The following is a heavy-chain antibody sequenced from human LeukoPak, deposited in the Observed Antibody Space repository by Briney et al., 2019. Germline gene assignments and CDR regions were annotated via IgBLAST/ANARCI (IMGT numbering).Heavy chain of an antibody. D-gene: IGHD6-19*01. CDR3: ARGASSDWYKNFDY. V-gene: IGHV3-74*01. CDR1: GFTFSSYW. J-gene: IGHJ4*02. Sequence: GGSLRLSCAAFGFTFSSYWVHWVRQAPGKGLVWVSHINSDGSITSYADSVKGRFTISRDNAKNTLYLQMNSLRAEDTAVYYCARGASSDWYKNFDYWGQGTLVTVSS. CDR2: INSDGSIT.